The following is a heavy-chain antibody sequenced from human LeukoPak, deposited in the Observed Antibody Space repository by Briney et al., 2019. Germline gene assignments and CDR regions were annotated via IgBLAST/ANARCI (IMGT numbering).Heavy chain of an antibody. J-gene: IGHJ4*02. CDR2: ISSSSSYI. D-gene: IGHD2-15*01. V-gene: IGHV3-21*01. CDR1: GFTFSSYS. Sequence: PGGSLRLSCAASGFTFSSYSMNWVRQAPGKVLERVSSISSSSSYIYYADSVKGRFTIARDNAKNSLYLQMNSLGAEDTAVYYCASTLPPTKYGSGGSCYSGRDYWGQGTLVTVSS. CDR3: ASTLPPTKYGSGGSCYSGRDY.